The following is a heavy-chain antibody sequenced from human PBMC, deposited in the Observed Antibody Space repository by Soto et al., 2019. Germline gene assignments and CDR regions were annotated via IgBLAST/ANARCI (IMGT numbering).Heavy chain of an antibody. CDR3: AREKVPDY. J-gene: IGHJ4*02. CDR2: IIPIFGTA. Sequence: SVKVSCKASGGTFSSYAISWVRQAPGQGLEWMGGIIPIFGTANYAQKFQGRVTMTTDTSTSTAYMELRSLRSDDTAVYYCAREKVPDYWGQGTLVTVSS. CDR1: GGTFSSYA. V-gene: IGHV1-69*05.